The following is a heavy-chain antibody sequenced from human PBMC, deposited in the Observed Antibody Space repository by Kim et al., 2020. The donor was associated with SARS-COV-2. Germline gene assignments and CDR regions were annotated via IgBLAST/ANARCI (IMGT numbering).Heavy chain of an antibody. CDR3: ARELTMVRGSFHY. V-gene: IGHV1-69*01. J-gene: IGHJ4*02. Sequence: AQKFQGRVTMTADESTSTAYMELSSLRSEDTAVYYCARELTMVRGSFHYWGQGTLVTVSS. D-gene: IGHD3-10*01.